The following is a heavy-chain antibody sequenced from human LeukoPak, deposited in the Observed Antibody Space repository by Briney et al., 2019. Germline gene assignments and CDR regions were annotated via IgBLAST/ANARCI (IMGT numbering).Heavy chain of an antibody. CDR2: ISGSSSYI. CDR3: ARAETTVTRPHWFDP. V-gene: IGHV3-11*04. D-gene: IGHD4-17*01. Sequence: PAGSLRLSCAASGFTFSDYYMNWIRQAPGKGLEWVSYISGSSSYIYYADSVKGRFTISRDNAKNSLYLQMNSLRAEDTAVYYCARAETTVTRPHWFDPWGQGTLVTDSS. J-gene: IGHJ5*02. CDR1: GFTFSDYY.